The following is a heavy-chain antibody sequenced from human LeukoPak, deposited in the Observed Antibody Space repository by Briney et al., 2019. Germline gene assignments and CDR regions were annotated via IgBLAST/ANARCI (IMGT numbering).Heavy chain of an antibody. D-gene: IGHD6-13*01. V-gene: IGHV4-61*01. CDR2: IYYSGST. Sequence: SETLSLTCTVSGGSVSSGSYYWSWIRQPPGKGLEWIGYIYYSGSTNYNPSLKSRVTISVDTSKNQFSLKLSSVTAADTAVYYCARGGAAAGTRYYFDYWGQGTLVTVSS. J-gene: IGHJ4*02. CDR3: ARGGAAAGTRYYFDY. CDR1: GGSVSSGSYY.